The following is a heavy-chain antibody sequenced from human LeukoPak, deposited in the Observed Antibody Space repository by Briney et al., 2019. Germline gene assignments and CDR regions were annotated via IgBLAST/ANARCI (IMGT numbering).Heavy chain of an antibody. CDR1: GFTFSSYA. D-gene: IGHD3-10*01. Sequence: SGGSLRLSCAASGFTFSSYAMSWVRQAPGKGLEWVSSISSSSSYIYYADSVKGRFTISRDNAKNSLYLQMNSLRSDDTAVYYCARGGDPYYYGSGGISNFDYWGQGTLVTVSS. V-gene: IGHV3-21*04. CDR3: ARGGDPYYYGSGGISNFDY. CDR2: ISSSSSYI. J-gene: IGHJ4*02.